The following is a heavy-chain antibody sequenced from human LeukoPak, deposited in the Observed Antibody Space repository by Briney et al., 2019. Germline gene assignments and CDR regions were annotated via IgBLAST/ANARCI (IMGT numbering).Heavy chain of an antibody. D-gene: IGHD2-15*01. CDR3: ARNGDCSGGSCYQFDY. J-gene: IGHJ4*02. CDR1: GGSISSSNW. Sequence: PSETLSLTCAVSGGSISSSNWWSWVRQPPGKGLEWIGEIYHSGGTNYNPSLKSRVTISVDKSKNQFSLKLSSVTAADTAVYYCARNGDCSGGSCYQFDYWGQGTLVTVSS. CDR2: IYHSGGT. V-gene: IGHV4-4*02.